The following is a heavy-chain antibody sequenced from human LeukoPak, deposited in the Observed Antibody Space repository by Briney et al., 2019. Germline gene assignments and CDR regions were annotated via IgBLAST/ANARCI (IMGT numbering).Heavy chain of an antibody. V-gene: IGHV3-21*01. Sequence: NSGGSLRLSCAASGFTFSSYSMNWVRQAPGKGLEWVSSISGTSTSIYYADSVKGRFTISRDNAKNSLYLQMNSLRAEDTAVYYCARGPIPDYWGQGTLVTVSS. CDR3: ARGPIPDY. D-gene: IGHD2-2*02. J-gene: IGHJ4*02. CDR1: GFTFSSYS. CDR2: ISGTSTSI.